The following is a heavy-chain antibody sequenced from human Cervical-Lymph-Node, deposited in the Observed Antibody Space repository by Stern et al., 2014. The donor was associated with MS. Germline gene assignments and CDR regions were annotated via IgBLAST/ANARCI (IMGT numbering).Heavy chain of an antibody. V-gene: IGHV4-39*01. J-gene: IGHJ6*02. Sequence: QLQLQESGPGLVKPSETLSLTCTVSGGSISSSSYYWGWIRQPPGKGLEWIGSIYYSGSTYYNPSLKSRVTISVDTSKNQFSLKLSSVTAADTAVYYCARRSAAAIYYYGMDVWGQGTTVTVSS. CDR2: IYYSGST. CDR1: GGSISSSSYY. D-gene: IGHD6-13*01. CDR3: ARRSAAAIYYYGMDV.